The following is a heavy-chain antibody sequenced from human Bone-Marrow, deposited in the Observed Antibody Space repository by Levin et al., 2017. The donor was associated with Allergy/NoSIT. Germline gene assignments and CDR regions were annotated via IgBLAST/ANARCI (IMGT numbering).Heavy chain of an antibody. Sequence: GESLKISCAASGFTFSTYTLNWVRQAPGKGLEWVSSISASGTYKYYADSVMGRFTISRDNAKNSLFLQMNSLRAEDTAVYYCARDEVATEGIDYWGQGTLVTVSS. D-gene: IGHD2-21*02. V-gene: IGHV3-21*01. CDR3: ARDEVATEGIDY. CDR1: GFTFSTYT. J-gene: IGHJ4*02. CDR2: ISASGTYK.